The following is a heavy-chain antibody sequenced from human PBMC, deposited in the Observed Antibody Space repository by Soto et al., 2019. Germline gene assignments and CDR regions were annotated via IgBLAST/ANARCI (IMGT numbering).Heavy chain of an antibody. CDR3: ACGVGCLGGSSVWAGYAFDV. CDR1: GGTFTKYA. D-gene: IGHD3-22*01. J-gene: IGHJ3*01. CDR2: IVPLPGTT. V-gene: IGHV1-69*01. Sequence: QVQLVQSGAAVRKPGSSVKVSCKASGGTFTKYAITWVRQAPRQGLGWMGGIVPLPGTTNYAQKFRGRVTISADESTSTAYLELSSLRSEDTAGYYSACGVGCLGGSSVWAGYAFDVWGQVSMVMVSS.